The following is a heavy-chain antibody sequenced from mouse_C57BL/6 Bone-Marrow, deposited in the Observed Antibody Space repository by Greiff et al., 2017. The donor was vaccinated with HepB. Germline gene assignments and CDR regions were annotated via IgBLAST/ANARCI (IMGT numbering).Heavy chain of an antibody. CDR3: ARHTTGIYAMDY. CDR2: IWSDGST. D-gene: IGHD4-1*02. J-gene: IGHJ4*01. Sequence: QVQLKESGPGLVAPSQSLSITCTVSGFSLTSYGVHWVRQPPGKGLEWLVVIWSDGSTTYNSALKSRLSISKDNSKSQVFLKMNSLQTDDTAIYYCARHTTGIYAMDYWGQGTSVTVSS. V-gene: IGHV2-6-1*01. CDR1: GFSLTSYG.